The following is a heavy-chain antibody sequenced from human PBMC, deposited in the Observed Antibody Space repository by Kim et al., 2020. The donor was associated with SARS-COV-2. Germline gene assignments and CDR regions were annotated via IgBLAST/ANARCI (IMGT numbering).Heavy chain of an antibody. D-gene: IGHD6-19*01. J-gene: IGHJ6*02. CDR2: FDPEDGET. CDR3: ATAVAVTGRSSDYYYYYGMDV. Sequence: ASVKVSCKVSGYTLTELSMHWVRQAPGKGLEWMGGFDPEDGETIYAQKFQGRVTMTEDTYTDTAYMELSSLRSEDTAVYYCATAVAVTGRSSDYYYYYGMDVWGQGTTVTVSS. CDR1: GYTLTELS. V-gene: IGHV1-24*01.